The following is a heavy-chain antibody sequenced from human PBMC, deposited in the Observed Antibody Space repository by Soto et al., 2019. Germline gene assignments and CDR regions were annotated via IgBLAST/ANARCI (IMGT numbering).Heavy chain of an antibody. V-gene: IGHV4-34*01. J-gene: IGHJ4*02. CDR3: AREYSYGWLQRIAY. CDR2: INHSGST. D-gene: IGHD5-12*01. CDR1: GFTFSNYD. Sequence: GALRLSCAASGFTFSNYDMIWIRQPPGKGLEWIGEINHSGSTNYNPSLKSRVTISVDTSKNQFSLKLSSVTAADTAVYYCAREYSYGWLQRIAYWGQGTLVTVSS.